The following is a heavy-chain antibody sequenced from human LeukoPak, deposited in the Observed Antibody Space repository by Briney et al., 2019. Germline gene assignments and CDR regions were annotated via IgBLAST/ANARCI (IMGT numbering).Heavy chain of an antibody. CDR2: IYYSGST. D-gene: IGHD3-22*01. J-gene: IGHJ4*02. CDR1: AGSISTSSYY. Sequence: SETLSLTCTVSAGSISTSSYYWGWIRQPPGKGLEWIGSIYYSGSTYYNPSLKSRVTISVDTSKNQFSLKLSSVTAADTAVYYCARAKRYYYDSKGSFDYWGQGTLVTVSS. V-gene: IGHV4-39*07. CDR3: ARAKRYYYDSKGSFDY.